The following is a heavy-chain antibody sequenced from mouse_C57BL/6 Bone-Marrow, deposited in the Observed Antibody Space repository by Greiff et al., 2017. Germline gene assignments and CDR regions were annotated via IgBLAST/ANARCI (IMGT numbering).Heavy chain of an antibody. CDR2: ISSGSSTI. CDR1: GFTFSDYG. D-gene: IGHD1-1*01. Sequence: EVKLQESGGGLVKPGGSLKLSCAASGFTFSDYGMHWVRQAPEKGLEWVAYISSGSSTIYYADTVKGRFTISRDNAKNTLFLQMTSLRSEDTAMYYCAQSYYYGPYWYFDVWGTGTTVTVSS. CDR3: AQSYYYGPYWYFDV. J-gene: IGHJ1*03. V-gene: IGHV5-17*01.